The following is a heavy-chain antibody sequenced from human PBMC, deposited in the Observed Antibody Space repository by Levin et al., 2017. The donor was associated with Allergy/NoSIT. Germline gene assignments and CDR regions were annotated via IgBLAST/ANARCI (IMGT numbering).Heavy chain of an antibody. CDR3: AREIAYFYDSSGSYFDY. J-gene: IGHJ4*02. CDR2: TYYRSKWYN. D-gene: IGHD3-22*01. CDR1: GDTVSSNSAA. V-gene: IGHV6-1*01. Sequence: SQTLSLTCAISGDTVSSNSAAWNWIRQSPSRGLEWLGRTYYRSKWYNDYAVSVKSRITINPDTSKNQFSLQLNSVTPEDTAVYYCAREIAYFYDSSGSYFDYWGQGTLVTVSS.